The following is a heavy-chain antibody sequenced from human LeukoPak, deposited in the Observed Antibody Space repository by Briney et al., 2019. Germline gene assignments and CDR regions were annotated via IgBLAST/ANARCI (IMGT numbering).Heavy chain of an antibody. Sequence: GGSLRLSCVASGFTFSRNVLHWVRQAPGKGLEWVATISYDGNNKFHADSVKGRFTISRDNSRNTVYLQMDSLRPEDTAVYHCAKGGIPTGPYYYFYYMDVWGNGTTVTVSS. J-gene: IGHJ6*03. CDR2: ISYDGNNK. V-gene: IGHV3-30*01. D-gene: IGHD3/OR15-3a*01. CDR1: GFTFSRNV. CDR3: AKGGIPTGPYYYFYYMDV.